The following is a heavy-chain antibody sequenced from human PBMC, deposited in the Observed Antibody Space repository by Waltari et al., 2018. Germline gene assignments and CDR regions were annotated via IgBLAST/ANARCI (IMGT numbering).Heavy chain of an antibody. CDR1: GGSISSGSYY. V-gene: IGHV4-61*02. Sequence: QVQLQESGPGLVKPSQTLSLTCTVSGGSISSGSYYWSWIRQPAGKGLEWIGRIYTSGSTNYNPSLKRRVTISVDTSKNQFSLKLSSVTPDDTAVYYCARGKFTAFDIWGQGTMVTVSS. CDR3: ARGKFTAFDI. J-gene: IGHJ3*02. CDR2: IYTSGST.